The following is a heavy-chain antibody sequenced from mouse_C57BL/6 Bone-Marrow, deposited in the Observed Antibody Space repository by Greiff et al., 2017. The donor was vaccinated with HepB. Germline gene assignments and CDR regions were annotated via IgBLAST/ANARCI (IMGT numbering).Heavy chain of an antibody. CDR1: GYTFTSYW. D-gene: IGHD2-2*01. CDR3: ARERLYYGYEDY. CDR2: IYPGSGST. V-gene: IGHV1-55*01. J-gene: IGHJ2*01. Sequence: QVQLQQPGAELVKPGASVKMSCKASGYTFTSYWITWVKQRPGQGLEWIGDIYPGSGSTNYNEKFKSKATLTVDTSSSTAYMQLSSLTSEDSAVYYCARERLYYGYEDYWGQGTTLTVSS.